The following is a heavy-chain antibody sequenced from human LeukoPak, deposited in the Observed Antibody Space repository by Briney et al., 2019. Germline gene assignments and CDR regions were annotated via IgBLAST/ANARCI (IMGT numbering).Heavy chain of an antibody. Sequence: GGSLRLSCAASGFTFSNAWMSWVRQAPGKGLEWVSVIYSGGSTYYADSVKGRFTISRDNSKNTLYLQMNSLRAEDTAVYYCARVPTTVTTVYFDYWGQGTLVTVSS. CDR2: IYSGGST. J-gene: IGHJ4*02. CDR1: GFTFSNAW. D-gene: IGHD4-17*01. CDR3: ARVPTTVTTVYFDY. V-gene: IGHV3-53*01.